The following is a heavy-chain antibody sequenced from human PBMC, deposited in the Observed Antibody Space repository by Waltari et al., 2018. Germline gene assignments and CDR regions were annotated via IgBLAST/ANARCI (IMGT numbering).Heavy chain of an antibody. CDR1: GYTFTSXX. Sequence: QVQLVQSXAEVKKPGASVKVSCKAXGYTFTSXXMHWVRQAPGQGREWMGIINPSGGSTSYAQQFQGRVTMTRDTSTSTVYMELSSLRSEDTAVYYCARDRGYSGLTEDHWGQGXLVTVSS. CDR3: ARDRGYSGLTEDH. V-gene: IGHV1-46*01. CDR2: INPSGGST. J-gene: IGHJ4*02. D-gene: IGHD5-12*01.